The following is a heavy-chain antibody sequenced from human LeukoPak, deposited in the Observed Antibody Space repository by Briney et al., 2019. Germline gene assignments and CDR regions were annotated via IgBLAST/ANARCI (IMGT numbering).Heavy chain of an antibody. D-gene: IGHD2-2*02. J-gene: IGHJ6*03. CDR3: ARSIVVVPAALLYYYYMDV. V-gene: IGHV1-69*05. Sequence: GSSVKVSYKASGGTFSSYAISWVRQAPGQGLEWMGGIIPIFGTANYAQKFQGRVTITTDESTSTAYMELSSLRSEDTAVYYCARSIVVVPAALLYYYYMDVWGKGTTVTVSS. CDR2: IIPIFGTA. CDR1: GGTFSSYA.